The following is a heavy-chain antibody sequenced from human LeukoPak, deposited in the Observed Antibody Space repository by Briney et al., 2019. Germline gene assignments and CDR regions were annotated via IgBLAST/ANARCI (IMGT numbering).Heavy chain of an antibody. V-gene: IGHV1-46*01. CDR2: INPSGGST. D-gene: IGHD1-26*01. CDR1: GYTFTSYY. CDR3: ATLNSGSYWGGDYYFDY. Sequence: ASVKVSCKASGYTFTSYYMHWVRQAPGQGLEWMGIINPSGGSTSYAQKLQGRVTMTRDTSTSTVYMELSSLRSEDTAVSYCATLNSGSYWGGDYYFDYWGQGTLVTVSS. J-gene: IGHJ4*02.